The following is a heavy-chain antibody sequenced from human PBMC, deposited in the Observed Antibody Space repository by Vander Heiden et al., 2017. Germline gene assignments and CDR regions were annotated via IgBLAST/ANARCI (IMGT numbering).Heavy chain of an antibody. CDR3: ARDWGGGHFYYYYGMDV. D-gene: IGHD3-10*01. CDR2: IKQDGSEK. Sequence: EVQLVESGGGLVQPGGSLRRPCAASGLTYSSYGMSWVRQAPGKGLGWVANIKQDGSEKYYVDSVKGRFTISRDNAKNSLYLQMNSLRAEDTAVYYCARDWGGGHFYYYYGMDVWGQGTTVTVSS. J-gene: IGHJ6*02. V-gene: IGHV3-7*01. CDR1: GLTYSSYG.